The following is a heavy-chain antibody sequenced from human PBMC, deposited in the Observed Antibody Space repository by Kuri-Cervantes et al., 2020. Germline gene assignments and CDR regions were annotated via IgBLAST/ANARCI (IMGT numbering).Heavy chain of an antibody. CDR2: ISWNSGSI. V-gene: IGHV3-9*01. CDR1: GFTFDDYA. D-gene: IGHD3-3*01. CDR3: ARDRTITIFGVVIPFFDH. J-gene: IGHJ4*02. Sequence: SLKISCAASGFTFDDYAMHWVRQAPGKGLEWVSGISWNSGSIGYADSVKGRFTISRDNAKNSLYLQMNSLRAEDTAVYYCARDRTITIFGVVIPFFDHWGQGTLVTVSS.